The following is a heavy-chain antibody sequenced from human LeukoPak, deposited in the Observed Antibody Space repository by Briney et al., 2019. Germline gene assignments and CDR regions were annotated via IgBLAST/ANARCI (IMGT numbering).Heavy chain of an antibody. D-gene: IGHD6-13*01. Sequence: EGSLRLSCAASGFTFGSYWMTWVRQAPGKGLEWVANIKHDGSETYYGDSVKGRFTISRDNAKKSLELQMNSLRGEDTAVYYCVRGYSSSWFDFWGQGTLVTVSS. CDR3: VRGYSSSWFDF. J-gene: IGHJ5*01. CDR1: GFTFGSYW. CDR2: IKHDGSET. V-gene: IGHV3-7*01.